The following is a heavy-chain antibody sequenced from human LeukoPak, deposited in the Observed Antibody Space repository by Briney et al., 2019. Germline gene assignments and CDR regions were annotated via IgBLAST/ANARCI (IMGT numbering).Heavy chain of an antibody. CDR2: ISSNGGST. V-gene: IGHV3-64D*06. CDR3: ARWVVVPAAMVGGYYYYGMDV. Sequence: PGGSLRLSCSASGFTFSSYAMHWVRQAPGKGLEYVSAISSNGGSTYYADSVKGRFTISRDNSKNTLYLQMSSLRAEDTAVYYCARWVVVPAAMVGGYYYYGMDVWGQGTTVTVSS. CDR1: GFTFSSYA. D-gene: IGHD2-2*01. J-gene: IGHJ6*02.